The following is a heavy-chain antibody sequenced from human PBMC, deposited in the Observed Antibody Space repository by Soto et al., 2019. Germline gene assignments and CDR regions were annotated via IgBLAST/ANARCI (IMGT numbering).Heavy chain of an antibody. D-gene: IGHD6-19*01. V-gene: IGHV3-13*01. CDR1: GFTFSSYD. CDR3: ERVDSSGWYPQDYYYYGMDV. CDR2: IGTAGDT. Sequence: GGSLRLSCAASGFTFSSYDMHWVRQATGKGLEWVSAIGTAGDTYYPGSVKGRFTISRENAKNSLYLQMNSLRAEDTAVYYCERVDSSGWYPQDYYYYGMDVWGQGTTVTVSS. J-gene: IGHJ6*02.